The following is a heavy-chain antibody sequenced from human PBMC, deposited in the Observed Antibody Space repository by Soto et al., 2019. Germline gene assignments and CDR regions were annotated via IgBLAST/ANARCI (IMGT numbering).Heavy chain of an antibody. Sequence: VGPLRLSCAASGFTFDTYGMHWIRKAPGKGLEWVAVTSWDETSKYYTDSVKGRFTISRDNSKNTLYLQMNSLRAEDTAVYYCAEGGSGGVLGGDYWGKGTLVTVTP. D-gene: IGHD3-16*01. CDR2: TSWDETSK. CDR3: AEGGSGGVLGGDY. V-gene: IGHV3-30*18. CDR1: GFTFDTYG. J-gene: IGHJ4*02.